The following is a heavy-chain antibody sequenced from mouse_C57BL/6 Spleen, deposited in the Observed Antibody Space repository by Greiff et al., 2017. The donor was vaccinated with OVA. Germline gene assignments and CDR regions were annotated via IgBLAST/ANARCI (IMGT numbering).Heavy chain of an antibody. Sequence: VQRVESGAELVRPGTSVKVSCKASGYAFTNYLIEWVKQRPGQGLEWIGVINPGSGGTNYNEKFKGKATLTADKSSSTAYMQLSSLTSEDSAVYFCARRNYYGRAYWGQGTLVTVSA. CDR3: ARRNYYGRAY. CDR1: GYAFTNYL. D-gene: IGHD1-1*01. CDR2: INPGSGGT. J-gene: IGHJ3*01. V-gene: IGHV1-54*01.